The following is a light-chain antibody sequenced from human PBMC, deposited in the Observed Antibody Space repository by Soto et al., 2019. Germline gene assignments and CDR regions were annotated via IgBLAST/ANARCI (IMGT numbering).Light chain of an antibody. CDR3: QQYGSSHPLS. J-gene: IGKJ4*01. CDR2: GAS. V-gene: IGKV3-20*01. CDR1: QSVSSSY. Sequence: EILLTQSPGTLSLSPGEGATLSCRASQSVSSSYLAWYQQKPGQAPSLLIYGASSRANGIPDRFSGSGSGTDFTLTISRLEPEDFAAYYYQQYGSSHPLSFGGGTKVDIK.